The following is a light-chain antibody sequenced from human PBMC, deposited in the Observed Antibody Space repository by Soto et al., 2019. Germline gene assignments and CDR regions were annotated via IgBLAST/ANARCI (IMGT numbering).Light chain of an antibody. CDR1: QSLSND. Sequence: EIVMTQSPVTLSVSPGERATLSCRASQSLSNDLAWYQQKPGQPPRLLIYSGSTRATGIPDRFRGSGSGTEFTLTISSLQFEDFAVYYCQQHNNWPRTFGQGTRVEIK. CDR3: QQHNNWPRT. CDR2: SGS. V-gene: IGKV3-15*01. J-gene: IGKJ1*01.